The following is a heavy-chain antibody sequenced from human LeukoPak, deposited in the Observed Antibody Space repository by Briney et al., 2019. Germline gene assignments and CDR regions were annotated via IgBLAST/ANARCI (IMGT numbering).Heavy chain of an antibody. CDR3: ARETNSRGYRIGLLEV. D-gene: IGHD5-18*01. CDR2: SYNTGST. Sequence: SETLSLTCTVSGGSISSGCYYWSCIRPHPGRGLEWIVNSYNTGSTYYNPSLKSRVTISVEMSENQLSLKISSVTAADTAVYYCARETNSRGYRIGLLEVWGQGTAVTVS. V-gene: IGHV4-31*03. J-gene: IGHJ6*02. CDR1: GGSISSGCYY.